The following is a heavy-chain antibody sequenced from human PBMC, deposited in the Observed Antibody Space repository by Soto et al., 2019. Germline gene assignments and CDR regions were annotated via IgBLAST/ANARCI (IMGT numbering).Heavy chain of an antibody. CDR3: GPRGAVAPRGY. V-gene: IGHV4-34*01. CDR2: INHSGNT. CDR1: GGSFSGYY. J-gene: IGHJ4*02. Sequence: PSETLSLTCAVYGGSFSGYYWTWIRQPPGMGLEWIGEINHSGNTNYNPSLESRVAISVDTSKTQFSLNLRSVTAADTAVYYCGPRGAVAPRGYWGQGTLVTVSS. D-gene: IGHD2-15*01.